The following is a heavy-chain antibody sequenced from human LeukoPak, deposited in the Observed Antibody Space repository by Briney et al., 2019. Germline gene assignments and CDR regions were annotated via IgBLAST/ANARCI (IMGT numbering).Heavy chain of an antibody. Sequence: PGGSLRLSCAASGFTFNIYSMNWVRQAPGKGLEWIADITISGHTKNYADSVKGRFTISRDNARTSLYLQMNSLRVEDTGVYYCARGDPHADLWGQGTLVTVSS. V-gene: IGHV3-48*04. CDR3: ARGDPHADL. J-gene: IGHJ5*02. CDR1: GFTFNIYS. CDR2: ITISGHTK.